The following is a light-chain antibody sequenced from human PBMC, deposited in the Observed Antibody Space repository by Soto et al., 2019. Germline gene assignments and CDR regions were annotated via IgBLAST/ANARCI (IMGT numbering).Light chain of an antibody. CDR1: QSITSW. CDR3: QQYNNWPPFT. Sequence: DIQMTQSPSTLSASVGDRVTVTCRASQSITSWLAWYQQKPGKAPKLLIYDASSLETEVPSRFSGRGSGTEFTLTISGLQSEDFAIYYCQQYNNWPPFTFGPGTRVDIK. CDR2: DAS. J-gene: IGKJ3*01. V-gene: IGKV1-5*01.